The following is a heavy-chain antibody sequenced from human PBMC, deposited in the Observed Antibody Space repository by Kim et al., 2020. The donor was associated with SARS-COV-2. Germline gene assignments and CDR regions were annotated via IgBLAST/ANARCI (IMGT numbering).Heavy chain of an antibody. J-gene: IGHJ4*02. D-gene: IGHD2-21*01. Sequence: GGSLRLSCAASGFTFSSYAMHWVRQAPGKGLEWVAVISYDGSNKYYADSVKGRFTISRDNSKNTLYLQMNSLRAEDTAVYYCARDMILWGLGYGGNSDYWGQGTLVTVSS. V-gene: IGHV3-30-3*01. CDR1: GFTFSSYA. CDR3: ARDMILWGLGYGGNSDY. CDR2: ISYDGSNK.